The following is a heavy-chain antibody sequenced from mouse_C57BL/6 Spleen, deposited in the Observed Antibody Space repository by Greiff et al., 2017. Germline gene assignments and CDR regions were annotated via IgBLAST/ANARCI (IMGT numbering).Heavy chain of an antibody. CDR2: ISDCGSYT. J-gene: IGHJ3*01. V-gene: IGHV5-4*01. CDR3: EGGGTGWLRD. CDR1: GFTFSSYA. D-gene: IGHD2-3*01. Sequence: EVQLVESGGGLVKPGGSLKLSCAASGFTFSSYAMSWVRQTPEKRLEWVATISDCGSYTYYPDNVKGRFTISRDTAKNNLYPQMSHRKSEDTAMYYCEGGGTGWLRDWGKGTLVTVSA.